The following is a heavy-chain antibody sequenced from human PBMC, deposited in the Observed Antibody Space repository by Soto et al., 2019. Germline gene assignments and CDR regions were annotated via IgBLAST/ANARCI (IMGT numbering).Heavy chain of an antibody. Sequence: QVQLVQSGAEVKKPGSSVKVSCKASGGTFSSYAISWVRQAPGQGLDWMGGIIPIFGTANYAEKFQGRVPITADEPTSTAYMELSSLRSEDTAVYYCARHVPAAGYYNGMDVWGQGTTVTVSS. CDR2: IIPIFGTA. V-gene: IGHV1-69*12. CDR1: GGTFSSYA. J-gene: IGHJ6*02. D-gene: IGHD2-2*01. CDR3: ARHVPAAGYYNGMDV.